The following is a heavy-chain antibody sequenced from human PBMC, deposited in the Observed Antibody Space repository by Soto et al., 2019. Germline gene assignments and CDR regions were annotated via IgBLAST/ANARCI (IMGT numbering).Heavy chain of an antibody. J-gene: IGHJ1*01. Sequence: EVQLLESGGGLVQPGGSLRLSCPASGFTFSNYAMSWVRQAPGKGLEWVSAISGSGGSTYYADSVRGRLTISRDNSKNTLFLQMNRLSPEDTALYCCANDHCSGGNCYGVEYFQHWGQGTMVSVSS. CDR1: GFTFSNYA. V-gene: IGHV3-23*01. CDR3: ANDHCSGGNCYGVEYFQH. D-gene: IGHD2-15*01. CDR2: ISGSGGST.